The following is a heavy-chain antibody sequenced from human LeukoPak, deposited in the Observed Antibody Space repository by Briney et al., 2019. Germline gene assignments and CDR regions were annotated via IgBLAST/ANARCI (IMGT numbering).Heavy chain of an antibody. CDR3: ARDPGPSDYDILTGYFTSSWFDP. D-gene: IGHD3-9*01. CDR1: GYTFTSYG. CDR2: ISAYNGNT. Sequence: GASVKVSCKASGYTFTSYGISWVRQAPGQGLEWMGWISAYNGNTNYAQKLQGRVTMTTDTSTSTAYMELRSLRSDDTAVYYCARDPGPSDYDILTGYFTSSWFDPWGQGTLVTVSS. J-gene: IGHJ5*02. V-gene: IGHV1-18*01.